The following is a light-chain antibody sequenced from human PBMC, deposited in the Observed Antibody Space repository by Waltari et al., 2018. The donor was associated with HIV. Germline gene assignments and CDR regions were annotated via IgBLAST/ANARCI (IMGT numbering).Light chain of an antibody. V-gene: IGLV1-51*01. Sequence: QSVLTPPPSVSAAPGQTVTITCSGSPSNIGPKYVSLLQQFPGAAPKLLIYDNNKRPSGIPDRFSGFKSGTSATLDITRLQTGDEADYYCGTWDSTLSGGQVFGGGTKLTVL. CDR3: GTWDSTLSGGQV. J-gene: IGLJ2*01. CDR2: DNN. CDR1: PSNIGPKY.